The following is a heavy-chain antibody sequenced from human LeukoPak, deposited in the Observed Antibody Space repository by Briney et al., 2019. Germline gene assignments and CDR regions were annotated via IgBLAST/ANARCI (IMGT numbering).Heavy chain of an antibody. D-gene: IGHD4-23*01. J-gene: IGHJ3*01. V-gene: IGHV3-23*01. Sequence: GGSLRLSCAASGFTFSIYAMHWVRQAPGKGLEWVSTITSTTSSTSYADSGKGRFTISRDNSKRTLYLQMNSLRAEDTAMYYCAKDPNGDYVGAFDFWGQGTLVTVSS. CDR1: GFTFSIYA. CDR3: AKDPNGDYVGAFDF. CDR2: ITSTTSST.